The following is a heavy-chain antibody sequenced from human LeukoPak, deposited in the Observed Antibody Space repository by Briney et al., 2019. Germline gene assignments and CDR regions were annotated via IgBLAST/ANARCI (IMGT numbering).Heavy chain of an antibody. J-gene: IGHJ4*02. CDR1: GGTFSSYA. V-gene: IGHV1-2*02. CDR3: ARDARRYSYGPIPEYFDY. CDR2: INPNSGGT. Sequence: GSSVKVSCKASGGTFSSYAISWVRQAPGQGLEWMGWINPNSGGTNYAQKFQGRVTMTRDTSISTAYMELSRLRSDDTAVYYCARDARRYSYGPIPEYFDYWGQGTLVTVSS. D-gene: IGHD5-18*01.